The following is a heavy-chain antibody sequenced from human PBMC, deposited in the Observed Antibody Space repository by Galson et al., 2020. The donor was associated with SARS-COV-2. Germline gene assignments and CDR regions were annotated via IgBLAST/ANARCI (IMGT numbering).Heavy chain of an antibody. CDR2: IDWDGDK. V-gene: IGHV2-70*11. CDR3: ARGESSGGRGNY. CDR1: GFSLTTSGMC. Sequence: ESGPTLVKPTQTLTLPCTFSGFSLTTSGMCVNWIRQPPGQALEWLARIDWDGDKYYSTSLKTRLTISKDTSKNQVVLTMTDMDPVDTATYDCARGESSGGRGNYWGQGTPVTVSS. J-gene: IGHJ4*02. D-gene: IGHD6-19*01.